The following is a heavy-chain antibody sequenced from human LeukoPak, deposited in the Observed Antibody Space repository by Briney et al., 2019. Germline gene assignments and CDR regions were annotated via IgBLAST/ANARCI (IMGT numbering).Heavy chain of an antibody. Sequence: SVKVSCKASGYTFTSYAISWVRQAPGQGLEWMGGIIPIFGTANYAQKFQGRVTITADESTSTAYMELSSLRSEDTAVYYCARGRNGMGAAFDIWGQGTMVTVSS. CDR3: ARGRNGMGAAFDI. CDR1: GYTFTSYA. CDR2: IIPIFGTA. J-gene: IGHJ3*02. D-gene: IGHD3-16*01. V-gene: IGHV1-69*13.